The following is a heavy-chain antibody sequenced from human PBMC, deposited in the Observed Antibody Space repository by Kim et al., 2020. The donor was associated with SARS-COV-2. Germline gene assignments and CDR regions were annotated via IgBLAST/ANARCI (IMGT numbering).Heavy chain of an antibody. CDR2: INHSGST. J-gene: IGHJ4*02. D-gene: IGHD1-26*01. CDR3: ARGRWELLFLSLDY. CDR1: GRSFSGYY. V-gene: IGHV4-34*01. Sequence: SETLSLTCAVYGRSFSGYYWSWIRQPPGKGLEWIGEINHSGSTSYNPSLKSRVTISVDTSKNQFSLKLSSVTAADTAVYYCARGRWELLFLSLDYWGQGTLVTVSS.